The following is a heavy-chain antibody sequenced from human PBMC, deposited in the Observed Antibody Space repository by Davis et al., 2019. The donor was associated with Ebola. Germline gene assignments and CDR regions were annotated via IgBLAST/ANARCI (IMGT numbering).Heavy chain of an antibody. CDR3: TRDSVGSGSYYGDY. CDR1: GFTFDDYG. CDR2: IRSKAYGGTT. D-gene: IGHD3-10*01. J-gene: IGHJ4*02. Sequence: GESLKISCAASGFTFDDYGMSWVRQAPGKGLEWVGFIRSKAYGGTTEYAASVKGRFTISRHDSKSIAYLQMNSLKTEDTAVYYCTRDSVGSGSYYGDYWGQGTLVTVSS. V-gene: IGHV3-49*04.